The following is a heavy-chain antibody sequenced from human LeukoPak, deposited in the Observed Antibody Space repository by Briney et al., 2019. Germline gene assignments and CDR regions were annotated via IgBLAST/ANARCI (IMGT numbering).Heavy chain of an antibody. V-gene: IGHV4-30-2*01. J-gene: IGHJ4*02. CDR3: ARVAQQWDYLDY. CDR1: GGSISSGGYS. Sequence: PSETLSLTCAVSGGSISSGGYSWSWIRQPPGKGLEWIGYIYHSGSTYYNPSLKSRVTISVDRSKNQFSLKLSSVTAADTAVYYCARVAQQWDYLDYWGQGTLVTVSS. CDR2: IYHSGST. D-gene: IGHD4/OR15-4a*01.